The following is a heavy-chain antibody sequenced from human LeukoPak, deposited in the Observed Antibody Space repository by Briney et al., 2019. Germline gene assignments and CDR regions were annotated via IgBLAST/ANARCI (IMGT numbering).Heavy chain of an antibody. CDR3: ATARRQGYNLVDS. J-gene: IGHJ5*02. D-gene: IGHD5-24*01. CDR2: IKYDGSHT. Sequence: GGSLRLSCGASGFIFSNYWMLWVRQAPGKGLVWVSRIKYDGSHTDYADSVKGRFTISRDNAKNTLFLQMNSLRAEDTAVYYCATARRQGYNLVDSWGQGTLVTVSS. CDR1: GFIFSNYW. V-gene: IGHV3-74*01.